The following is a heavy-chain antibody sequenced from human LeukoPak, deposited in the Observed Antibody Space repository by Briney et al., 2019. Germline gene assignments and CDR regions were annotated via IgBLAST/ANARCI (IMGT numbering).Heavy chain of an antibody. V-gene: IGHV1-2*02. J-gene: IGHJ4*02. CDR2: IHPNSGGT. Sequence: SSVTVSCKASGYIFTGYYMYLGLQAPGQGLGWLGWIHPNSGGTNYAQKFQGRVTVTRDTYIRAAYLDLSRFRSDVTAGRYCVRGYSGYEDYFGYWGQGTLVTVSS. CDR3: VRGYSGYEDYFGY. CDR1: GYIFTGYY. D-gene: IGHD5-12*01.